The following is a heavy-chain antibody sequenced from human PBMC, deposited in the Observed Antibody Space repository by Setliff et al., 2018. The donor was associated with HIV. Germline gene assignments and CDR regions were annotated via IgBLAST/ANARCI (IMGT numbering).Heavy chain of an antibody. J-gene: IGHJ4*02. Sequence: SETLSLTCTVSGGSISSSSYYWVWIRQPPGKGLEWIGSIYYSGGSWSTYYNPSLKSRVTISVDTSKNQFSLKLSSVTAADTAVHYCERPSLGIGGGSMFDYWGQGTLVTVS. V-gene: IGHV4-39*07. CDR3: ERPSLGIGGGSMFDY. CDR2: IYYSGGSWST. D-gene: IGHD3-3*01. CDR1: GGSISSSSYY.